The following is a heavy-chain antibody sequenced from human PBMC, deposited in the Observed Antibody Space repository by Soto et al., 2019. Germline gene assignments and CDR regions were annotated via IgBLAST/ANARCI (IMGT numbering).Heavy chain of an antibody. Sequence: SQTLSLTCFISGDSVSSNIGAWNWIRQSPSRGLEWLGRTYYRSKWYNDFAVSVKSRITINPDTSKNQFSLQLNSVTPEDTAVYYCVRQYRDSQYYSGLDVWGQGTTVTVSS. CDR3: VRQYRDSQYYSGLDV. D-gene: IGHD6-6*01. V-gene: IGHV6-1*01. J-gene: IGHJ6*02. CDR2: TYYRSKWYN. CDR1: GDSVSSNIGA.